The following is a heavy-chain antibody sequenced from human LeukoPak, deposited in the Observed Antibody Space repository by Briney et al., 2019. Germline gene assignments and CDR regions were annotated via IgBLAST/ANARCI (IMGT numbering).Heavy chain of an antibody. D-gene: IGHD1-26*01. Sequence: SETLSLTCTVSGASISSNNYYWGWVRQPPGKGLEWIGNIYSSGNTYYNASLKSRVTIYIDTSKNQFSLNLSSVTAADTAVYYCAKSGGSGLIDYWGQGTLVTVSS. CDR1: GASISSNNYY. CDR2: IYSSGNT. V-gene: IGHV4-39*01. J-gene: IGHJ4*02. CDR3: AKSGGSGLIDY.